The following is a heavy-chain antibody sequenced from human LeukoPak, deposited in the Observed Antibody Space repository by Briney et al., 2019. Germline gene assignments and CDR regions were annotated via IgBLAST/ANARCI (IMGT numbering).Heavy chain of an antibody. CDR3: ARSLAYCGGDCYSRWFDP. V-gene: IGHV1-69*13. D-gene: IGHD2-21*02. Sequence: ASVKVSCKASGGTFSSYAISWVQQAPGQGLEWMGGIIPIFGTANYAQKFQGRVTITADESTSTAYMELSSLRSEDTAVYYCARSLAYCGGDCYSRWFDPWGQGTLVTVSS. CDR1: GGTFSSYA. CDR2: IIPIFGTA. J-gene: IGHJ5*02.